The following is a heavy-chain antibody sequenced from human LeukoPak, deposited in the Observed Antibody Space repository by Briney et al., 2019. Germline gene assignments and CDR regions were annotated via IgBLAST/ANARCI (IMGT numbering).Heavy chain of an antibody. V-gene: IGHV3-74*01. Sequence: PGGSLRLSCAASGFTFSSYWMHWVRQAPGKGLVWVSRINIDGSTTNYADSVKGRFTISRDNAKNTLYLQVNSLRVDDTAVYYCARVPYSSAWDSWGQGTLVTVSS. D-gene: IGHD6-25*01. CDR2: INIDGSTT. J-gene: IGHJ4*02. CDR3: ARVPYSSAWDS. CDR1: GFTFSSYW.